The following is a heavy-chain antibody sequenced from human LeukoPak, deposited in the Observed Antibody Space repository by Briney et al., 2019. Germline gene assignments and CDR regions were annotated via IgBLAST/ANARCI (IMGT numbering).Heavy chain of an antibody. CDR3: AKINNADDF. V-gene: IGHV3-30*18. Sequence: GGSLRLSCAASGFTFSIFGIHWVPQAPGKGLEWVAAISPDGNKEYYTESVKGRFTVSRDNSNNMIYLQINSLRGEDSAVYYCAKINNADDFWGQGTLVTVSS. J-gene: IGHJ4*02. CDR2: ISPDGNKE. D-gene: IGHD1/OR15-1a*01. CDR1: GFTFSIFG.